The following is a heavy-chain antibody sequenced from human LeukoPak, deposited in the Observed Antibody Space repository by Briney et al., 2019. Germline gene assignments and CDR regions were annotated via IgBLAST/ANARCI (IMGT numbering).Heavy chain of an antibody. CDR2: ISSSSSYI. CDR3: ARGRTWQWLGPFVDY. D-gene: IGHD6-19*01. V-gene: IGHV3-21*01. J-gene: IGHJ4*02. Sequence: GGSLRLSCAASGFTFSSYSMNWVRQAPGKGLEWVSSISSSSSYIYYADSVKGRFTISRDNAKNSLYLQMNSLRAEDTAVYYCARGRTWQWLGPFVDYWGQGTLVTVSS. CDR1: GFTFSSYS.